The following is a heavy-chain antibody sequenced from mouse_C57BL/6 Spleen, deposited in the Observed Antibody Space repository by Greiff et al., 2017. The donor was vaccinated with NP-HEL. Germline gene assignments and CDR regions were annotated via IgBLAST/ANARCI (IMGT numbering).Heavy chain of an antibody. D-gene: IGHD2-3*01. J-gene: IGHJ4*01. V-gene: IGHV1-26*01. CDR1: GYTFTDYY. CDR2: INPNNGGT. CDR3: ARDDDYAMDY. Sequence: EVQLQQSGPELVKPGASVKISCKASGYTFTDYYMNWVKQSHGKSLEWIGDINPNNGGTSYNQKFKGKATLTVDKSSSTAYMELRSLTSEDSAVYYCARDDDYAMDYWGQGTSVTVSS.